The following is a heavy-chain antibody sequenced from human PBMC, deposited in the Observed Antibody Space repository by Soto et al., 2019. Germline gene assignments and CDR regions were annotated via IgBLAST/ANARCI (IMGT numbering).Heavy chain of an antibody. CDR3: AGAPNWAYFGF. D-gene: IGHD7-27*01. Sequence: SETLSLTCAVFGGSFINYSYSWIRQAPGKGLEWIGEVNHSGKTNYNPSLKSRGTISIDTSKNQFSLNLISVTAADTAVYYCAGAPNWAYFGFWGLGTLVTVSS. CDR1: GGSFINYS. J-gene: IGHJ4*02. V-gene: IGHV4-34*01. CDR2: VNHSGKT.